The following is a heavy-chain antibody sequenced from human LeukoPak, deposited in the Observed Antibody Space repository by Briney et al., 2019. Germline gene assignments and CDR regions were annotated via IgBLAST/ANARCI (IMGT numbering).Heavy chain of an antibody. CDR2: IWYDGSNK. J-gene: IGHJ4*02. Sequence: GGSLRLSCAESGFTFSSYGMHWVRQAPGKGLERVAVIWYDGSNKYYADSVKGRFTISRDNSKNTLYLQMNSLRAEDTAVYYCARDYYGSGYGDYWGQGTLVTVSS. CDR3: ARDYYGSGYGDY. CDR1: GFTFSSYG. D-gene: IGHD3-10*01. V-gene: IGHV3-33*01.